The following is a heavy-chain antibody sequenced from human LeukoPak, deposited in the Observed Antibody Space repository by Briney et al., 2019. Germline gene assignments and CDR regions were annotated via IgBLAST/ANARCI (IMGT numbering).Heavy chain of an antibody. J-gene: IGHJ4*02. V-gene: IGHV3-48*01. CDR1: GFTFSSYS. D-gene: IGHD1-14*01. Sequence: GGSLRLSCEVSGFTFSSYSLNWVRQAPGKGLEWLSYISTMNTIYYGDSVKGRFTISRDNAKNSLFLQMNSLRAEDTALYYCARGDHHDDKVVGIDYWGQGTLVTVSS. CDR2: ISTMNTI. CDR3: ARGDHHDDKVVGIDY.